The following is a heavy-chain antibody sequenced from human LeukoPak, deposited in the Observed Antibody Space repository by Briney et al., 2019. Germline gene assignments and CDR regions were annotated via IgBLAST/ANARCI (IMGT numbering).Heavy chain of an antibody. Sequence: PSETLSLTCTVSGGSISSYYWSWIRQPPGKGLEWIGYIYYSGSTNYNPSLKSRVTISVDTSKNQFSLKLSSVTAADTAVYYCARDLTSVAAGAWFDPWGQGTLVTVSS. D-gene: IGHD6-13*01. CDR2: IYYSGST. CDR3: ARDLTSVAAGAWFDP. J-gene: IGHJ5*02. V-gene: IGHV4-59*12. CDR1: GGSISSYY.